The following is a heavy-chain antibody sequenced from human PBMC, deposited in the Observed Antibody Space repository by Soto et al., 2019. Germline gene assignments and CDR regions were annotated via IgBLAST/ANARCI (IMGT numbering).Heavy chain of an antibody. CDR2: IIDSGAST. J-gene: IGHJ6*02. V-gene: IGHV3-23*01. Sequence: PGGSLRLSCAASGFTFRSCAMGWVRQAPGKGLEWVSDIIDSGASTYYADSVKGWFTISRDNSKSTLYLQMNSLRAEDTALYYCAKGRSYYCYYGVDVWGQGTTVTVSS. CDR3: AKGRSYYCYYGVDV. CDR1: GFTFRSCA.